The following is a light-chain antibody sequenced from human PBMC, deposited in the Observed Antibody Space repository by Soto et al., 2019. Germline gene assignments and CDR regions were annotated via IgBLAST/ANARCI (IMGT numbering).Light chain of an antibody. J-gene: IGLJ2*01. V-gene: IGLV2-14*01. CDR1: SSDVGGYNY. Sequence: QSALTQPASVSGSPGQSITISCTATSSDVGGYNYVSWYQQHPGKAPKLMIYDVSNRPSGVSNRFSGSKSGNTASLTISGLQAEDEADYYCSSYTSSTVVFGGGTQLTVL. CDR3: SSYTSSTVV. CDR2: DVS.